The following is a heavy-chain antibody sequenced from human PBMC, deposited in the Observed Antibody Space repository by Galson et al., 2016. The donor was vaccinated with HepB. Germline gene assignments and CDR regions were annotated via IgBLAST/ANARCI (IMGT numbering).Heavy chain of an antibody. CDR2: INGDGSST. J-gene: IGHJ4*02. Sequence: SLRLSCAASGFTFSSYWMHWVRQAPGKGLVWVSRINGDGSSTTYADSVKGRFTISRDSAKNTLYLQMNSLRAGDTAVYYCAVGNGPLDYWGQGTLVTVSS. CDR3: AVGNGPLDY. V-gene: IGHV3-74*01. D-gene: IGHD1-1*01. CDR1: GFTFSSYW.